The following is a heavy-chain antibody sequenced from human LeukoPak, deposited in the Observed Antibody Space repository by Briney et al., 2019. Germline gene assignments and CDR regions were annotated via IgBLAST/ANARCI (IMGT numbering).Heavy chain of an antibody. D-gene: IGHD3-3*01. CDR3: ARQVFGVVPSYGMDV. Sequence: GESLKISCKGSGYSFTSYWIGWVRQMPGKGLEWMGIIYPGDSDTRYSPSFQGQVTISADKSISTAHLQWSSLKASDTAMYYCARQVFGVVPSYGMDVWGQGTTVTVSS. CDR1: GYSFTSYW. J-gene: IGHJ6*02. V-gene: IGHV5-51*01. CDR2: IYPGDSDT.